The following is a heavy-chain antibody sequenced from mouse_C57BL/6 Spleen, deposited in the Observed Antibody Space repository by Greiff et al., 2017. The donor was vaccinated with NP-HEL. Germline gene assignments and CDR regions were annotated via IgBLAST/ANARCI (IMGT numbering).Heavy chain of an antibody. Sequence: VMLVESGPGILQPSQTLSLTCSFSGFSLSTFGMGVGGIRQPSGKGLEWLAHIWWDDDKYYNPALKSRLTISKDTSKNQVFLKIANVDTADTATYYCARISNPDWYFDVWGTGTTVTVSS. V-gene: IGHV8-8*01. D-gene: IGHD2-5*01. J-gene: IGHJ1*03. CDR1: GFSLSTFGMG. CDR3: ARISNPDWYFDV. CDR2: IWWDDDK.